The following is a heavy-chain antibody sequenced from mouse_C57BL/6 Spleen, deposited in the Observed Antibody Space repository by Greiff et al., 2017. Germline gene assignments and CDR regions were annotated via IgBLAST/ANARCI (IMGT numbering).Heavy chain of an antibody. CDR3: ARKGEVYAMDY. D-gene: IGHD1-3*01. J-gene: IGHJ4*01. CDR1: GFSLTSYG. Sequence: QVQLQQSGPGLVQPSQSLSIPCTVSGFSLTSYGVHWVRQSPGKGLEWLGVIWSGGSTDYNAAFISRLSISKDNSKSQVFFKMNSLQADDTAIYYCARKGEVYAMDYWGQGTSVTVSS. CDR2: IWSGGST. V-gene: IGHV2-2*01.